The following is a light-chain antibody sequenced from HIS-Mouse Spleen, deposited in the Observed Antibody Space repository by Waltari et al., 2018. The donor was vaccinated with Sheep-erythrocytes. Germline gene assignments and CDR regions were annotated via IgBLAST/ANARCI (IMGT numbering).Light chain of an antibody. CDR3: QQLNSYPHT. Sequence: DVQFTQSPSFLSASVGDRVTITCRASQGISSYLAWYQQKPGKAPKLLIYAASTLQSGVPSRFSGSGSGTEFTLTICSLQPEDFATYYCQQLNSYPHTFGQGTKLEIK. CDR1: QGISSY. CDR2: AAS. J-gene: IGKJ2*01. V-gene: IGKV1-9*01.